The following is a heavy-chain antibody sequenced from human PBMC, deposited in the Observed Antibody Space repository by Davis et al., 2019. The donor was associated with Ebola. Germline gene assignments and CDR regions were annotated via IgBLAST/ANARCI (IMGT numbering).Heavy chain of an antibody. V-gene: IGHV3-66*01. CDR3: AREEHSSGWFRGGMDV. J-gene: IGHJ6*02. CDR1: GFTVTNNF. CDR2: IYTSGTT. Sequence: GGSLRLSCAASGFTVTNNFMNWVRQAPGKGLEWVSVIYTSGTTYYADSVMGRFTISRDNSKNTLFLQMNSLRAEDTAVYYCAREEHSSGWFRGGMDVWGQGTTVTVSS. D-gene: IGHD6-19*01.